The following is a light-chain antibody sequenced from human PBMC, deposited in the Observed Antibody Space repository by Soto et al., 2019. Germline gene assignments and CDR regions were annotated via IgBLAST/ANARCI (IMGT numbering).Light chain of an antibody. CDR3: SSFTSARTLYV. Sequence: QSALTQPASVSGSPGQSITISCAGTSSDVGGYKYVSWYQQNPGKAPKLIIYEVSSRPSGVSNRFSGSKSGNTASLTISGLQAEDEADYYCSSFTSARTLYVFGGGTKVTVL. CDR1: SSDVGGYKY. V-gene: IGLV2-14*01. CDR2: EVS. J-gene: IGLJ1*01.